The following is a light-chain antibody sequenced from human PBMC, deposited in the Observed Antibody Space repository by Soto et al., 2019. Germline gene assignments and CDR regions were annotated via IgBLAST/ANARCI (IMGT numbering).Light chain of an antibody. V-gene: IGKV1-9*01. J-gene: IGKJ4*01. CDR3: QQLRMYPST. CDR2: AAS. CDR1: QDIAIY. Sequence: IQLTLSPSSLSASLGYSVTDIFRASQDIAIYLAWYQQKPGEAPKLLIYAASTLYGGVPSRFSGSGSGTDFALTITSLQAEDFATYYCQQLRMYPSTFGGGTKV.